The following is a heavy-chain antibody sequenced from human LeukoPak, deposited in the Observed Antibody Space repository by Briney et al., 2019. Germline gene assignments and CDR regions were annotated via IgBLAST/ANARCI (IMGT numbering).Heavy chain of an antibody. J-gene: IGHJ4*02. D-gene: IGHD6-19*01. CDR2: IYNDDNT. CDR3: AKASQWLAFDY. CDR1: GFTATSSH. V-gene: IGHV3-66*01. Sequence: GSLRLSCAASGFTATSSHMSWVRQAPGKGLEWISVIYNDDNTNYADSVKGRFIISRDNSKNTLYLQMNSLRAEDTAVYFCAKASQWLAFDYWGQGTLVTVSS.